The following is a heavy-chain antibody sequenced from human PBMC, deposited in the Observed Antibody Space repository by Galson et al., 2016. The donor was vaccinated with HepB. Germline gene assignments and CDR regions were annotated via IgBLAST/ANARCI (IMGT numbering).Heavy chain of an antibody. V-gene: IGHV6-1*01. CDR3: ASVPFRGDSYRDAFDI. CDR1: GDSVSSNSAA. Sequence: CAISGDSVSSNSAAWNWIRQSPSRGLEWLGRTYYRSKWYNDYAISVKSRINIKPDTSKNQSSLHLNSVTPRDTAGYYCASVPFRGDSYRDAFDIWGQGTMVTVSP. J-gene: IGHJ3*02. D-gene: IGHD3-10*01. CDR2: TYYRSKWYN.